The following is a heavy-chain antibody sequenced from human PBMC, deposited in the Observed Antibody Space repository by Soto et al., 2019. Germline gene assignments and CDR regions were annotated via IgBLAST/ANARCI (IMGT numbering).Heavy chain of an antibody. V-gene: IGHV3-7*01. CDR3: ARNRDYAFDY. Sequence: SLRLSCAASGFMFSNYWMSWVRQAPGKGLEWVAIIKQDGSDKYYVDSVKGRFTISRDNAKNSLYLQMNSLRIEDAAVYYCARNRDYAFDYWGRGTLVTVSS. CDR2: IKQDGSDK. D-gene: IGHD4-17*01. CDR1: GFMFSNYW. J-gene: IGHJ4*02.